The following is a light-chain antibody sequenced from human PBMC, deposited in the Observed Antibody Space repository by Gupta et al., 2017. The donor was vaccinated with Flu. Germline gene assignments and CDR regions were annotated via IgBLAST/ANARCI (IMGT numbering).Light chain of an antibody. CDR1: SSNIGSNY. J-gene: IGLJ3*02. CDR3: AAWDDSLSAPV. CDR2: RNN. Sequence: QTLLIPIPSASVTPGQRVTLSCSRSSSNIGSNYVYWYQQLPGTAPKLLIYRNNQRPSGVPDRFSGSKSGTSASLAISGLRSEDEADYYCAAWDDSLSAPVFGGGTKLTVL. V-gene: IGLV1-47*01.